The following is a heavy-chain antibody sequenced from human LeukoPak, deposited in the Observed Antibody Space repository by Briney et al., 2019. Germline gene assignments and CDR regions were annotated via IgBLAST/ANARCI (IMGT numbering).Heavy chain of an antibody. Sequence: PSQTLSLTCAVSGGSISSGGYSWSWIRQPPGKGLEWIGYIYHSGSTYYNPSLKSRVTISVDRSKDQFSLKLSSVTAADTAVYYCARVYITMVRGALKDYGMDVWGQGTTVTVSS. D-gene: IGHD3-10*01. J-gene: IGHJ6*02. CDR3: ARVYITMVRGALKDYGMDV. V-gene: IGHV4-30-2*01. CDR1: GGSISSGGYS. CDR2: IYHSGST.